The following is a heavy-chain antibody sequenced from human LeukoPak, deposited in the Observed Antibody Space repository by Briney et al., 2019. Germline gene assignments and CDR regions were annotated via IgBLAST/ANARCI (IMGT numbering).Heavy chain of an antibody. Sequence: ASVKVSCKASGYTFTGYYMHWVRQAPGQGLEWMGWINPNSGGTNYAQKFQGRVTMTRDTSTSTAYMELSRLRSDDTAVYYCATGPSPAAGADYWGQGTLVTVSS. CDR3: ATGPSPAAGADY. J-gene: IGHJ4*02. CDR1: GYTFTGYY. V-gene: IGHV1-2*02. D-gene: IGHD6-13*01. CDR2: INPNSGGT.